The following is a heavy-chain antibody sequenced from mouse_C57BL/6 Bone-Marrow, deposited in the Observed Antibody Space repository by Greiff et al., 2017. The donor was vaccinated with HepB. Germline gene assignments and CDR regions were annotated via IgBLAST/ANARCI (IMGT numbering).Heavy chain of an antibody. CDR3: ASPLFITTVSGLDY. CDR2: IHPNSGST. V-gene: IGHV1-64*01. D-gene: IGHD1-1*01. CDR1: GYTFTSYW. J-gene: IGHJ2*01. Sequence: QVQLQQSGAELVKPGASVKLSCKASGYTFTSYWMHWVKQRPGQGLEWIGMIHPNSGSTNYNEKFQSKATLTVDKSSSTAYMQLSSLTSEDSAVYYCASPLFITTVSGLDYWGQGTTLTVSS.